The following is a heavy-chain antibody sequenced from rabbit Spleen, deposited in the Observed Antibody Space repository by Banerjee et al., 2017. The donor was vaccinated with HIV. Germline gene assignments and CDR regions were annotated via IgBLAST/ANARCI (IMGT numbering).Heavy chain of an antibody. CDR3: ARDTGSSFSSYGMDL. CDR1: GFSFNSGYD. V-gene: IGHV1S40*01. CDR2: AYAGSSGST. Sequence: QSLEESGGGLVKPGASLTLTCRASGFSFNSGYDMCWVRQAPGKGLEWVACAYAGSSGSTYSATWAKGRFTISKTSSTTVTLQMPSLTVADTATYFCARDTGSSFSSYGMDLWGPGTLVTVS. J-gene: IGHJ6*01. D-gene: IGHD8-1*01.